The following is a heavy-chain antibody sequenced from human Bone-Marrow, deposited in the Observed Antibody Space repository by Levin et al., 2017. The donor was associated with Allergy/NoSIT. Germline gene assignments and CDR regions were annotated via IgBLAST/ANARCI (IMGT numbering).Heavy chain of an antibody. CDR2: MRQDGGEI. V-gene: IGHV3-7*01. J-gene: IGHJ4*02. Sequence: QRGESLKISCAASGFTFNNYWMSWVRQAPGKGLEWVANMRQDGGEIYYVDSVKGRFTISRDNAKHSLYLQMNSLRAEDTAVYYCARDKESGATKFDYWGQGTLVTVSA. CDR3: ARDKESGATKFDY. D-gene: IGHD1-26*01. CDR1: GFTFNNYW.